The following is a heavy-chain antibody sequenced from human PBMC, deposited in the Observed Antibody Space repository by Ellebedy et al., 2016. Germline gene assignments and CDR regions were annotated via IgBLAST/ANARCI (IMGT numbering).Heavy chain of an antibody. D-gene: IGHD5-18*01. Sequence: ASVKVSXKTSGYIFMNFGIAWVRQAPGQGPEWMGWISAFNEGIKYAERFQARVTMTTDSSTSTAYMELTSLTSDDTAVYYCARDRSGYSFGGWFNSWGQGTLVTVSS. CDR2: ISAFNEGI. CDR3: ARDRSGYSFGGWFNS. CDR1: GYIFMNFG. J-gene: IGHJ5*01. V-gene: IGHV1-18*01.